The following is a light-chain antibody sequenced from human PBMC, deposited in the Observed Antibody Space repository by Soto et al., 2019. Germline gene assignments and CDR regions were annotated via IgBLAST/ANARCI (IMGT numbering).Light chain of an antibody. J-gene: IGLJ1*01. V-gene: IGLV2-8*01. CDR1: SSDIGTYDY. Sequence: QSALTQPPSASGSPGQSVTISCTGTSSDIGTYDYVSWYQHLPDKAPKLIIYEVSKRPSGVPDRFSGSKSGNTASLTVSGLHAEDEGDYYCCSYGGGNNFYVFGTGTKLTVL. CDR2: EVS. CDR3: CSYGGGNNFYV.